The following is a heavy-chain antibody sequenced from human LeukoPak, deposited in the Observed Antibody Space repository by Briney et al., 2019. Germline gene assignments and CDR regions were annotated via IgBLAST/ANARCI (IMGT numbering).Heavy chain of an antibody. D-gene: IGHD6-19*01. CDR3: ARSRNSSGYYYYYYMDV. Sequence: GASVKGSCKASGGTFSSYAISWGRQAPGQGLEWMGGIIPIFGAANYAQKFQGRVTITADESTSPAYMELSSLRSEDTAVYYCARSRNSSGYYYYYYMDVWGKGTTVTVSS. V-gene: IGHV1-69*01. CDR1: GGTFSSYA. CDR2: IIPIFGAA. J-gene: IGHJ6*03.